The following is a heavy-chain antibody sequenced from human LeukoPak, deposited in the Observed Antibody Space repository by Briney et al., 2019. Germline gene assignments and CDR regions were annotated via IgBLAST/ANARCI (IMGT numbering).Heavy chain of an antibody. D-gene: IGHD2-15*01. V-gene: IGHV4-59*01. CDR1: GGSISSYY. CDR2: IYYSGST. J-gene: IGHJ6*02. CDR3: AREGVVAATQYYYGMDV. Sequence: SETLSLTCTVSGGSISSYYWSWIRQPPGKGLEWIGYIYYSGSTNYNPSLKSRVTISVDTSKNQFSLKLSSVTAADTAVYYCAREGVVAATQYYYGMDVWGQGTTVTVSS.